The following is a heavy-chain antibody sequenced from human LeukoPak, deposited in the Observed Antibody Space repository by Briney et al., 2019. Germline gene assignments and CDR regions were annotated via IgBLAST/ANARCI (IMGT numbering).Heavy chain of an antibody. J-gene: IGHJ4*02. V-gene: IGHV1-2*02. CDR1: GYTFTGYY. CDR2: INPNSGGT. CDR3: ARDLPTTVTYYDY. Sequence: GASVKVSCKASGYTFTGYYMHWVRQAPGQGLEWMGWINPNSGGTNYAQKFQGRVTMTRDTSISTAYMELSSLRSEDTAVYYCARDLPTTVTYYDYWGQGTLVTVSS. D-gene: IGHD4-17*01.